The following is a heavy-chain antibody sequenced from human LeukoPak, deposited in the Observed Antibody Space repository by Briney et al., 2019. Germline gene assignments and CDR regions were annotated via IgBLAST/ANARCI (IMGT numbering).Heavy chain of an antibody. CDR2: ISWNSGSI. CDR3: ARVRGVITDAFDI. Sequence: PGGSLRLSCAASGFTFDDYAMHWVRQAPGKGLEWVSGISWNSGSIGYADSVKGRFTISRDNAKNSLYLQMNSLRAEDTALYYCARVRGVITDAFDIWGQGTMVTVSS. D-gene: IGHD3-10*01. J-gene: IGHJ3*02. V-gene: IGHV3-9*01. CDR1: GFTFDDYA.